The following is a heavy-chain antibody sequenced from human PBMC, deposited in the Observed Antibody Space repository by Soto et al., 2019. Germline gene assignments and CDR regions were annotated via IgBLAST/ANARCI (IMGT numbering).Heavy chain of an antibody. J-gene: IGHJ5*02. CDR1: GLSITDSEMG. CDR2: IDSSGEK. D-gene: IGHD6-19*01. Sequence: QVTLKESGPVLVKPTETLTLRCTVSGLSITDSEMGVSWIRQPPGQPLEWLAHIDSSGEKSYRTFLKSRRAISKDTSKSQIVLTMTNMDPADTATYYCVRRHLAVAVSPWFDPWGQGIPVTVSS. CDR3: VRRHLAVAVSPWFDP. V-gene: IGHV2-26*01.